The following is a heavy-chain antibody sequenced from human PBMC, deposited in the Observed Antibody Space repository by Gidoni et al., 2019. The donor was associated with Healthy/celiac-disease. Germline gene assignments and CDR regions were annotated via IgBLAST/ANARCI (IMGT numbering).Heavy chain of an antibody. J-gene: IGHJ6*03. CDR3: AKGHRELRSSYYYYYMDV. CDR1: GFTFSSYA. Sequence: EVQLLESGGGLVQPGGSLRLSCAASGFTFSSYAMSWVRQAPGKGLEWVSAISGSGGSTYYADSVKGRFTISRDNSKNTLYLQMNSLRAEDTAVYYCAKGHRELRSSYYYYYMDVWGKGTTVTVSS. D-gene: IGHD1-7*01. CDR2: ISGSGGST. V-gene: IGHV3-23*01.